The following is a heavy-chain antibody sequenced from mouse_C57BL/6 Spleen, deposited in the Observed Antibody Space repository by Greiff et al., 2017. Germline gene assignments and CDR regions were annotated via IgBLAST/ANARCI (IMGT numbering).Heavy chain of an antibody. CDR3: TRDMGYYGTSYAMDY. CDR1: GYTFTDYE. V-gene: IGHV1-15*01. Sequence: QVHVKQSGAELVRPGASVTLSCKASGYTFTDYEMHWVKQTPVHGLEWIGAIDPETGGTAYNQKFKGKAILTADKSSSTAYMELRSLTSADSAVYYCTRDMGYYGTSYAMDYWGQGTSVTVSS. J-gene: IGHJ4*01. D-gene: IGHD1-1*01. CDR2: IDPETGGT.